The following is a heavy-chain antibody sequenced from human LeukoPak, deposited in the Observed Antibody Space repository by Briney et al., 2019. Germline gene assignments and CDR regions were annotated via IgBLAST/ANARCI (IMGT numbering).Heavy chain of an antibody. V-gene: IGHV3-21*01. CDR3: ARSFCTSATCSKGHYYVMDV. Sequence: GGSLRLSCAASGFTFSRYAMNWVRQTPGKGLERVSYISTGGDNSFYADSLKRRFTVSRDNAKNSLFLQMDSLRAEDTAVYYCARSFCTSATCSKGHYYVMDVWGQGTKVTISS. D-gene: IGHD2-2*01. CDR1: GFTFSRYA. J-gene: IGHJ6*02. CDR2: ISTGGDNS.